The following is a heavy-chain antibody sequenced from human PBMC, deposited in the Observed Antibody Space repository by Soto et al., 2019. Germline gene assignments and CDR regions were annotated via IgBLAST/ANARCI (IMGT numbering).Heavy chain of an antibody. Sequence: SETLSLTCAVSGATVNSGSNYWSWIRQPPGKGLEWIGYIYYLGRTNYNRSLKSRVTISIDMSKNQFSLRLSSVTAADTAVYYCARVWGGAFDFWGQGTMVTVSS. J-gene: IGHJ3*01. CDR2: IYYLGRT. V-gene: IGHV4-61*01. CDR3: ARVWGGAFDF. CDR1: GATVNSGSNY. D-gene: IGHD3-10*01.